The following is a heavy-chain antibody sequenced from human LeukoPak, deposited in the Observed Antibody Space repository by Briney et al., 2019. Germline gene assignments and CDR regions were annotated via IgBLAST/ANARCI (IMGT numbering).Heavy chain of an antibody. J-gene: IGHJ4*02. Sequence: GGSLRLSCAASGFSLTSNGMHWVRQAPGKGLDWVAYLRYDGTTKYYADSLKGRFTISRDNSKNTLYLQMNSLRPEDTAVYYCAKSSLVVPATADYWGQGTLVTVSS. V-gene: IGHV3-30*02. D-gene: IGHD2-15*01. CDR3: AKSSLVVPATADY. CDR2: LRYDGTTK. CDR1: GFSLTSNG.